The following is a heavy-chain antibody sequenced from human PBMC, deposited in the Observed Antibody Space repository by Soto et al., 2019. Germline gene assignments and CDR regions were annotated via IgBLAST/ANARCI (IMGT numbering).Heavy chain of an antibody. CDR3: ARREIQGPIDY. Sequence: QVQLQESGPGLVKPSDNLSLTCAVSGYSISSSNWWGWIRQPPGKGLEWIGYIYYSGTTYYNPSLKSRVTMSVDTSKNQFALKLTSVTAVDTAVYYCARREIQGPIDYWGQGTLVTVSS. D-gene: IGHD1-26*01. CDR1: GYSISSSNW. CDR2: IYYSGTT. V-gene: IGHV4-28*01. J-gene: IGHJ4*02.